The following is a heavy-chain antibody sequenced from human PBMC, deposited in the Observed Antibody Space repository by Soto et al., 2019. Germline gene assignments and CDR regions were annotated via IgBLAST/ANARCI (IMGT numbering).Heavy chain of an antibody. CDR1: GGSISPYY. Sequence: QVQLQESGPGLVKPSETLSLTCTVSGGSISPYYWSWIRQPPGKGLEWIGWIYYSGSTNYNPSLKIRVTISVDTSKNQFSLNLSSVTAADTAVYYCARDPSDYILPFDYWGLGTLVTVSS. CDR3: ARDPSDYILPFDY. J-gene: IGHJ4*02. V-gene: IGHV4-59*01. D-gene: IGHD4-17*01. CDR2: IYYSGST.